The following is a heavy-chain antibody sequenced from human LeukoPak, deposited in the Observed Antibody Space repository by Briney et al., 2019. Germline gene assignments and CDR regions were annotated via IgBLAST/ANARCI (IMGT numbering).Heavy chain of an antibody. J-gene: IGHJ4*02. CDR1: GFTFSDYY. V-gene: IGHV3-11*01. D-gene: IGHD6-19*01. Sequence: GGSLRLSCAASGFTFSDYYMSWIRQAPGKGLEWVSYISSSGSTIYYADSVKGRFTISRDNAKNSLYLQMNSLRAEDTAVYYCARSPHRSGWYVLGFDYWGQGTLVTVSS. CDR3: ARSPHRSGWYVLGFDY. CDR2: ISSSGSTI.